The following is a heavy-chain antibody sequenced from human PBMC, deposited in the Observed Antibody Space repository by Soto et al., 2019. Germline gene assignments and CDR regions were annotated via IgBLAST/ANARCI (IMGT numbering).Heavy chain of an antibody. D-gene: IGHD1-20*01. CDR2: INAGGDNT. J-gene: IGHJ4*02. Sequence: EVQLLESGGGLVQPGGSLRLSCEASGFTFSIYAMSWVRQAPGKGLERVSGINAGGDNTYYADSVKGRFTISRDNSKNTLYLQMNSLRAEDTAVYYCAKPLTGTTPFDYWGQGTLVTVSS. CDR1: GFTFSIYA. CDR3: AKPLTGTTPFDY. V-gene: IGHV3-23*01.